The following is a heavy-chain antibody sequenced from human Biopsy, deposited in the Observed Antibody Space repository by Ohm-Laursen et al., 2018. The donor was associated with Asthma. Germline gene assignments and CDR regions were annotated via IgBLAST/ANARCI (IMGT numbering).Heavy chain of an antibody. CDR2: ISETWGST. Sequence: SLRLSCAASGFTFISYAMSSVRQAPGKGLEWVSAISETWGSTYYVDSVKGRFTITRDNYKNTLYLQMNSLRAEDTAVYYCASQSSGSDFWSGYYYFDYWGQGTLVTVSS. CDR1: GFTFISYA. CDR3: ASQSSGSDFWSGYYYFDY. J-gene: IGHJ4*02. V-gene: IGHV3-23*01. D-gene: IGHD3-3*01.